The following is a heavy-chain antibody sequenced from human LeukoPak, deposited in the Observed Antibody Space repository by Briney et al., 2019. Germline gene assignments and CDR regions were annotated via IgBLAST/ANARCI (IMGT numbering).Heavy chain of an antibody. CDR3: ARLLYYDFWSGYSMTFDY. CDR1: GGSISSGGYS. Sequence: SQTLSLTCAVSGGSISSGGYSWSWIRQPPGKGLEWIGYIYHSGSTNYNPSLKSRVTISVDTSKNQFSLKLSSVTAADTAVYYCARLLYYDFWSGYSMTFDYWGQGTLVTVSS. D-gene: IGHD3-3*01. J-gene: IGHJ4*02. CDR2: IYHSGST. V-gene: IGHV4-30-2*02.